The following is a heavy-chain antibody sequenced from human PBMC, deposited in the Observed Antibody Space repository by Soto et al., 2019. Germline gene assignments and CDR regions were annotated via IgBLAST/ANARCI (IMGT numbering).Heavy chain of an antibody. CDR2: IDWDDDK. D-gene: IGHD3-3*01. CDR3: ARMTQGVLRMDV. J-gene: IGHJ6*04. CDR1: GFSLSTSGMC. Sequence: SGPTLVNPTQTLTLTCTFSGFSLSTSGMCVSWIRQPPGKALEWLALIDWDDDKYYSTSLKTRLTISKDTSKNQVVLTMTNMEPVDTAKYYCARMTQGVLRMDVWGKGTTVNVSS. V-gene: IGHV2-70*01.